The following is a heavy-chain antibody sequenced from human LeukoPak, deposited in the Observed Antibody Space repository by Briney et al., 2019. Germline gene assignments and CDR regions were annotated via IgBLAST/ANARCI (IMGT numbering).Heavy chain of an antibody. CDR1: GFTFSSYG. D-gene: IGHD3-22*01. V-gene: IGHV3-30*18. J-gene: IGHJ4*02. CDR3: AKDLENYYDSSGYVDY. CDR2: ISDDGSNK. Sequence: PGGSLRLSCAASGFTFSSYGMHWVRQAPGKGLEWVAAISDDGSNKYYADSVKGRLTISRDNSKNTVYLQMNSLRAEDTAVYYCAKDLENYYDSSGYVDYWGQGTLVTVSS.